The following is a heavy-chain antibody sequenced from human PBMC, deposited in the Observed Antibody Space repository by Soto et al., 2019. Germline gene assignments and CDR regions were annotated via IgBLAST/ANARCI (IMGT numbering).Heavy chain of an antibody. CDR1: GFTFSSYA. CDR2: ISYDGSDK. Sequence: GGSLRLSCAASGFTFSSYAMHWVRQAPGKGLEWVALISYDGSDKDYADYVKGRFTISRDNSRNTLFLQMNSLRAEDTAVYYCARDYYKYYDSSGYYRSPAYWGQGTLVTVSS. D-gene: IGHD3-22*01. J-gene: IGHJ4*02. CDR3: ARDYYKYYDSSGYYRSPAY. V-gene: IGHV3-30-3*01.